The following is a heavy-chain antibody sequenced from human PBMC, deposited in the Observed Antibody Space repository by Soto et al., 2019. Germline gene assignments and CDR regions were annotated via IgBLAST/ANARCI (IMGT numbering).Heavy chain of an antibody. D-gene: IGHD2-15*01. V-gene: IGHV1-18*01. CDR1: GYTFTSYG. CDR2: ISAYNGNT. J-gene: IGHJ4*02. CDR3: AREYCSGGSCDPTRIDY. Sequence: QVQLVQSGAEVKKPGASVKVSCKASGYTFTSYGISWVRQAPGQGLEWMGWISAYNGNTNYAQKLKGRVTMTTDTSTSTAYRELRSLRSDDTAVYYCAREYCSGGSCDPTRIDYWGQGTLVTVSS.